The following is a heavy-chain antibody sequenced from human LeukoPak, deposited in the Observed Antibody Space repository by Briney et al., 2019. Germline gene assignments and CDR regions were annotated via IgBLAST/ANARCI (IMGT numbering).Heavy chain of an antibody. CDR1: GGTFSSYA. CDR2: IIPIFGTA. V-gene: IGHV1-69*13. D-gene: IGHD3-22*01. CDR3: AKVGGNYYDSSGYYLS. J-gene: IGHJ5*02. Sequence: SVKVSCKASGGTFSSYAISWVRQAPGQGLEWMGGIIPIFGTANYAQKFQGRVTITADESTSTAYMELSSLRSEDTAVYYCAKVGGNYYDSSGYYLSWGQGTLVTVSS.